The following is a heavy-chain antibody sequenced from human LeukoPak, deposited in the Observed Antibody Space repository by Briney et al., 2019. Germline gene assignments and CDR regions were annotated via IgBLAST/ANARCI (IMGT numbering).Heavy chain of an antibody. CDR2: TSGSGDST. V-gene: IGHV3-23*01. J-gene: IGHJ4*02. D-gene: IGHD2-2*01. CDR3: AKGGAGYCSSTSCLYYFNY. Sequence: PGGSLRLSCAASGFTFSSFAMSWVRQAPGKGLEWVSTTSGSGDSTYYADSVKGRFTISRDNSKNTLHLQMNSLRAEDTAVYYCAKGGAGYCSSTSCLYYFNYWGQGTLVTVSS. CDR1: GFTFSSFA.